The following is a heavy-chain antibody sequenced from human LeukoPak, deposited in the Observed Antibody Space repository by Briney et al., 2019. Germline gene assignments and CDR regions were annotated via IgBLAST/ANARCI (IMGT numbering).Heavy chain of an antibody. D-gene: IGHD2-8*01. Sequence: GGSLRLSCAASGFTFSSYGMHWVRQAPGKGLEWVAFLRYDGSNKYYADSVKGRFTISRDNSKNTLYLQMNSLRAEDTAVYYCAKDAIVLMVYAIPAVDYWGQGTLVTVSS. CDR2: LRYDGSNK. V-gene: IGHV3-30*02. CDR3: AKDAIVLMVYAIPAVDY. CDR1: GFTFSSYG. J-gene: IGHJ4*02.